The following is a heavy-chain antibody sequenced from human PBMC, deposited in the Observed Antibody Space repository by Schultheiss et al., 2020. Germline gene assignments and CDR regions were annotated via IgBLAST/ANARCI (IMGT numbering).Heavy chain of an antibody. CDR2: MNPNSGGT. V-gene: IGHV1-2*02. CDR1: GYTFTSYD. J-gene: IGHJ4*02. Sequence: ASVKVSCKASGYTFTSYDINWVRQATGQGLEWMGWMNPNSGGTNYAQKFQGRVTMTRDTSISTAYMELSRLRSDDTAVYYCARSWSTSTFDYWGQGTLVTVSS. CDR3: ARSWSTSTFDY. D-gene: IGHD2-2*01.